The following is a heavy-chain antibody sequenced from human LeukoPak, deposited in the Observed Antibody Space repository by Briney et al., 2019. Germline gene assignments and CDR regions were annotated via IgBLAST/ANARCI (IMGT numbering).Heavy chain of an antibody. CDR1: GGSISKSPYY. V-gene: IGHV4-39*02. CDR2: VSNSGSA. D-gene: IGHD3-10*01. J-gene: IGHJ6*03. CDR3: ARLQTEWFGEFSFYYYYYMDV. Sequence: SETRSLTWIVAGGSISKSPYYWAWLRQPPGKGLEWIGSVSNSGSAYYNASLKSRVTISVDTSKNHFSLKVSSVTAADTAVYYCARLQTEWFGEFSFYYYYYMDVWGKGTTVTISS.